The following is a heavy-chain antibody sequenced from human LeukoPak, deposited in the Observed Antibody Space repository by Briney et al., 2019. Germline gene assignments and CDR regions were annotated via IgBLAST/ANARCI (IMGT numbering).Heavy chain of an antibody. V-gene: IGHV3-21*01. Sequence: GGSLRLSCAASGFTFSSYSMNWVRQAPGKGLEWVSSISSSSSYIYYADSVKGRFTISRDNAKNSLYLQMNSLRAEDTAVYYCARGGRFLEWSRGYFDYWGQGTLVTVSS. CDR1: GFTFSSYS. CDR3: ARGGRFLEWSRGYFDY. D-gene: IGHD3-3*01. CDR2: ISSSSSYI. J-gene: IGHJ4*02.